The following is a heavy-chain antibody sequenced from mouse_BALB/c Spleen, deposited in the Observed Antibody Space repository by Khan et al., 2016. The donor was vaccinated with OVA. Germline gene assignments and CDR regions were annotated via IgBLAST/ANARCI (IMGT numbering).Heavy chain of an antibody. V-gene: IGHV9-2-1*01. CDR2: INTETGEP. CDR1: GYTFTDYS. Sequence: QIQLVQSGPELKKPGETVKISCKASGYTFTDYSMHWVKQAPGKGLKWMGWINTETGEPTYADDFKGRFAFSLETSASTAYLQINNLKNEDTATYFCARSWLLTWFAYWGEGTLFTVSA. D-gene: IGHD1-2*01. J-gene: IGHJ3*01. CDR3: ARSWLLTWFAY.